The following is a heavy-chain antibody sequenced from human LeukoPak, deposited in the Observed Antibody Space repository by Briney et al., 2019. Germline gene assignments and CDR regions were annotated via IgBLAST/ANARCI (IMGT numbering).Heavy chain of an antibody. CDR1: GGSISSGGDY. CDR3: ATASITIFGVVIDYYGMDV. Sequence: SETLSLTCTVSGGSISSGGDYWSWIRQHPGKGLEWIGYIYYSGRTYYNPSLKSRVTISVDTSKNQFSLKLSSVTAADAALSYYATASITIFGVVIDYYGMDVWGQGTTVTVSS. V-gene: IGHV4-31*03. J-gene: IGHJ6*02. CDR2: IYYSGRT. D-gene: IGHD3-3*01.